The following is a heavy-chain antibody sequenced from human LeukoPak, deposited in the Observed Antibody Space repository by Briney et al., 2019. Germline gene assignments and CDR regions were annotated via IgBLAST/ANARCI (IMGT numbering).Heavy chain of an antibody. J-gene: IGHJ3*01. CDR1: GFTFSTYG. D-gene: IGHD6-19*01. CDR3: AAQWLVLGAFDV. CDR2: ISGSGAST. V-gene: IGHV3-23*01. Sequence: GGSLRLSCAVSGFTFSTYGMSWVRQAPGKGLDWVSAISGSGASTYYADSVKGRFTISRDNSKNTLYLQMNSLRAEDTAVYYCAAQWLVLGAFDVWGQGTMVTVSS.